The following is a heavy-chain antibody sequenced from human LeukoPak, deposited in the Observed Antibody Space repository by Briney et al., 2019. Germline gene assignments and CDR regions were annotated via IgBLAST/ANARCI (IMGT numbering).Heavy chain of an antibody. CDR3: ARAGTDSSGYYFPTDY. CDR1: GYTFTSYD. D-gene: IGHD3-22*01. J-gene: IGHJ4*02. CDR2: MNPNSGNT. Sequence: GASVKVSCKASGYTFTSYDINWARQATGQGLEWMGWMNPNSGNTGYAQKFQGRVTMTRNTSISTAYMELSSLRSEDTAVYYCARAGTDSSGYYFPTDYWGQGTLVTVSS. V-gene: IGHV1-8*01.